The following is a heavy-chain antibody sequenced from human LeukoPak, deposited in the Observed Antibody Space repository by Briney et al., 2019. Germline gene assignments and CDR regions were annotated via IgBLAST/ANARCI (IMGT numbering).Heavy chain of an antibody. D-gene: IGHD2-2*01. CDR2: ISSSSSYI. CDR3: ARFSTAGYAFDI. CDR1: GFTFSSYS. J-gene: IGHJ3*02. Sequence: GGSLRLSCAASGFTFSSYSMNWVRQAPGKGLEWVSSISSSSSYIYYADSVKGRFTISRDNAKNSLYLQMNSLRAEDTAVYYCARFSTAGYAFDIWGQGTMVTVSS. V-gene: IGHV3-21*01.